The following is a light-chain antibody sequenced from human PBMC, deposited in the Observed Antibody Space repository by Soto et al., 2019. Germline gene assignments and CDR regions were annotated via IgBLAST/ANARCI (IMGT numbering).Light chain of an antibody. Sequence: EIVMTQSPATLSVSPGERDTLSCRASQGLGDTLAWYQQKTGQTPRLLIYDTSTRATGVPARFSGSRSGAEFTLTISSLQSEDFGYYYCQRYNNWPLTFGGGTKVEIK. J-gene: IGKJ4*01. CDR3: QRYNNWPLT. CDR1: QGLGDT. CDR2: DTS. V-gene: IGKV3-15*01.